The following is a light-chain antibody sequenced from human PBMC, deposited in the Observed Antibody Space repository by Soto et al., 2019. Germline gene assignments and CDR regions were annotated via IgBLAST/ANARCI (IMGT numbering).Light chain of an antibody. CDR3: QHSYTTPLT. CDR2: AAS. V-gene: IGKV1-39*01. Sequence: DIQMTQSPSSLSASVGDRVTITCRASQSISSYLNWYQQKPGKAPKLLIYAASSLQSGVPSSFSGSGSGTDFTLTISSLQPEDFATDYCQHSYTTPLTFGGGTNVEIK. J-gene: IGKJ4*01. CDR1: QSISSY.